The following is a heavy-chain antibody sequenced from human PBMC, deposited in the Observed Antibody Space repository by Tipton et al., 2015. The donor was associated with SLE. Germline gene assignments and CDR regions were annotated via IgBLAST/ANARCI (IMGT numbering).Heavy chain of an antibody. CDR2: INHSGST. CDR1: GGSFSAYY. D-gene: IGHD3-10*01. Sequence: TLSLTCTVYGGSFSAYYWSWIRQPPGKGLEWIGEINHSGSTNYNPSLQSRVTISVDTSKNQFSLKLSSVTAADTAVYYCARGRITMIRGVTSDAFDIWGQGTMVTVSS. J-gene: IGHJ3*02. V-gene: IGHV4-34*01. CDR3: ARGRITMIRGVTSDAFDI.